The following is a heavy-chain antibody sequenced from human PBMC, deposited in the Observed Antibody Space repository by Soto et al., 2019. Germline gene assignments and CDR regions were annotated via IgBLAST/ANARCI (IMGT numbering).Heavy chain of an antibody. CDR1: GFTLSSYA. Sequence: EVQLLESGGGLVQPGGSLRLSCAASGFTLSSYAMSWVRQAPGKGLEWVSAISGSGGSTYYADSVKGRFTISRDNSKNTLYLQINSLRAEETAVYYCEYSGYDFDYWGQGTLVTVSS. CDR2: ISGSGGST. D-gene: IGHD5-12*01. V-gene: IGHV3-23*01. CDR3: EYSGYDFDY. J-gene: IGHJ4*02.